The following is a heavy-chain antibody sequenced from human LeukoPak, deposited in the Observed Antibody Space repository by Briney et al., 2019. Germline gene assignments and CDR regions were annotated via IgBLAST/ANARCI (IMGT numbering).Heavy chain of an antibody. CDR2: IYSGGST. D-gene: IGHD3-3*01. V-gene: IGHV3-53*01. CDR3: ARGSGGRDFWSSYYYYYYGMDV. CDR1: GFTVSSNY. Sequence: AGGSLRLSCAASGFTVSSNYMSWVRQAPGKGLEWVSVIYSGGSTYYADSVKGRFTISRDNSKNTLYLQMNSLRAEDTAVYYCARGSGGRDFWSSYYYYYYGMDVWGQGTTVTVSS. J-gene: IGHJ6*02.